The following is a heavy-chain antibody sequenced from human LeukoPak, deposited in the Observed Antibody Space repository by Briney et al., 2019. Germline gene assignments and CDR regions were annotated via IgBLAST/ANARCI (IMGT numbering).Heavy chain of an antibody. D-gene: IGHD3-10*01. CDR3: ARDGEYGTGSYYRGCFDY. Sequence: GASVKVSCKASGFTFTGYYIHWVRQAPGQGLEWMGWINPNSGGTKYAQKFRGRVTMTRDTSISTTYMDLGSLGSDDTAVYYCARDGEYGTGSYYRGCFDYWGQGTLVTVSS. V-gene: IGHV1-2*02. CDR2: INPNSGGT. CDR1: GFTFTGYY. J-gene: IGHJ4*02.